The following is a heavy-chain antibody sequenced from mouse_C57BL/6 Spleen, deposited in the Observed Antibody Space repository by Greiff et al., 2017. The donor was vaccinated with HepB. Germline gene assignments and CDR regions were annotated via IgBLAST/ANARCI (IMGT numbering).Heavy chain of an antibody. Sequence: QVQLKESGAELVRPGTSVKVSCKASGYAFTNYLIEWVKQRPGQGLEWIGMINPGSGGTTYNEKFKGKATLTADKSSSTAYMQLSSLTSEDSAVYCCARGSSTRVTTVAYWGKGTLVTVSA. CDR2: INPGSGGT. J-gene: IGHJ3*01. D-gene: IGHD2-2*01. CDR3: ARGSSTRVTTVAY. CDR1: GYAFTNYL. V-gene: IGHV1-54*01.